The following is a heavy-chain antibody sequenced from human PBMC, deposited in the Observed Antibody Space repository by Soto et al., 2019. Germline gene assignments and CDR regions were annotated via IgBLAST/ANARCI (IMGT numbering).Heavy chain of an antibody. D-gene: IGHD3-22*01. Sequence: PGGSLRLSCAASGSTFSSYAMSWVRQAPGKGLEWVSAISGSGGSTYYADSVKGRFTISRDNSKNTLYLQMNSLRAEDTAVYYCATRAYYYDSSGYFDYWGQGTLVTVSS. CDR2: ISGSGGST. CDR3: ATRAYYYDSSGYFDY. J-gene: IGHJ4*02. V-gene: IGHV3-23*01. CDR1: GSTFSSYA.